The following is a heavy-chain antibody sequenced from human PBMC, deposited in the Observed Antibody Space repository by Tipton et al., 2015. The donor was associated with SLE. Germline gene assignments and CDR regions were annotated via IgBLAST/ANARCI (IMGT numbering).Heavy chain of an antibody. J-gene: IGHJ1*01. Sequence: SLRLSCAASGLTFGSYSLNWVRQAPGKGLEWVSFIGSISSTRYYADSVKGRFTISRDNAKNSLYLQMNSLRAEDTAVYYCASPGIVGDFEYFQHWGQGTLVTVSS. CDR2: IGSISSTR. CDR1: GLTFGSYS. CDR3: ASPGIVGDFEYFQH. D-gene: IGHD2-21*01. V-gene: IGHV3-48*01.